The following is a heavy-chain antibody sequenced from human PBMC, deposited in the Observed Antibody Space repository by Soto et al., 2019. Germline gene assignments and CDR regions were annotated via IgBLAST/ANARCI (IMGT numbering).Heavy chain of an antibody. CDR2: IYKSATT. V-gene: IGHV4-30-4*01. Sequence: SETLSLTCSVSGDSISSVDYFWAWIRQPPGQALEYIGYIYKSATTYYNPSFESRVAISLDTSKSQSSLNVTSVTAADTAVYFCARGRHCLTGRCFPNWFDSWGQGTLVTVSS. CDR3: ARGRHCLTGRCFPNWFDS. D-gene: IGHD7-27*01. CDR1: GDSISSVDYF. J-gene: IGHJ5*01.